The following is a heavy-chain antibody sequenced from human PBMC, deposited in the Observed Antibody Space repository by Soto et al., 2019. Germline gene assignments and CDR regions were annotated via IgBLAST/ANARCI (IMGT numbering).Heavy chain of an antibody. D-gene: IGHD2-2*01. CDR2: ISSSGSTI. CDR3: ARELCISYSCYYYLSYVLAV. J-gene: IGHJ6*02. Sequence: VRLSCAASGFTFSSYEMHWVRQAPGEGLEWISYISSSGSTIHYAESVKGRFSISRDNAKNSLYLQMHSLRAEDTAVYYCARELCISYSCYYYLSYVLAVWGQGTTVTVSS. V-gene: IGHV3-48*03. CDR1: GFTFSSYE.